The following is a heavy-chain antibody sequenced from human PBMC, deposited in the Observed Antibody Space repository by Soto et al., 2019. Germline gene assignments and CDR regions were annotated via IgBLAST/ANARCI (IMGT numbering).Heavy chain of an antibody. Sequence: ASVKVSCKASGFSFIDYSILRVRQAPGQSLEWLGWINAGNGNTKYSHKFQDRVTITSDTSATTTYMELRSLRSEDTAVFYCARSAKKTWLPDFWGQGTLVTVSS. CDR1: GFSFIDYS. J-gene: IGHJ1*01. CDR2: INAGNGNT. D-gene: IGHD5-12*01. CDR3: ARSAKKTWLPDF. V-gene: IGHV1-3*01.